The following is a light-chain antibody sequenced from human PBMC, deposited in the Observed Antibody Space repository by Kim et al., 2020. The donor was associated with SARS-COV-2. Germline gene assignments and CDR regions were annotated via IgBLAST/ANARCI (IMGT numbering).Light chain of an antibody. J-gene: IGLJ3*02. V-gene: IGLV3-1*01. Sequence: SYELTQPPSVSVSPGQTASITCSGDKLGDKYACWYQQKPGQSPVLVIYQDRKRPSGIPERFSGSNSGNTATLTISGTQAMDEADYYCQAWDSSTWV. CDR1: KLGDKY. CDR3: QAWDSSTWV. CDR2: QDR.